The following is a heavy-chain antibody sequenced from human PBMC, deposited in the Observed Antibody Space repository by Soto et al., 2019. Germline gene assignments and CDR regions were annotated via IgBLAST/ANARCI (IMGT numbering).Heavy chain of an antibody. V-gene: IGHV3-30*03. Sequence: GGSLRLSCAASGFTFTTYGMHWVRQAPGKGLEWVAVISYDGTNKFYEDSVDGRFTISRGNSKNTLFLQMNSLRPEDTAVYYCARGTPYTTGWYYFDFWGQGTLVTVSS. J-gene: IGHJ4*02. CDR1: GFTFTTYG. CDR2: ISYDGTNK. D-gene: IGHD6-19*01. CDR3: ARGTPYTTGWYYFDF.